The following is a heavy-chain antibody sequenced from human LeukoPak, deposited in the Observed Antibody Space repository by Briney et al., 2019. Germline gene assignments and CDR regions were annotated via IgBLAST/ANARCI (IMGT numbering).Heavy chain of an antibody. D-gene: IGHD6-19*01. CDR2: INEDGSNK. Sequence: GGSLRLSCTASGFSFSNHYMRWIRQAPGKGLEWVANINEDGSNKWHLGSVKGRFTVSRDNARNSLYLQMNSLRVEDTAVYYCTRVIVAVPGYFDYFDFWGQGVLVAVSS. V-gene: IGHV3-7*01. CDR3: TRVIVAVPGYFDYFDF. CDR1: GFSFSNHY. J-gene: IGHJ4*02.